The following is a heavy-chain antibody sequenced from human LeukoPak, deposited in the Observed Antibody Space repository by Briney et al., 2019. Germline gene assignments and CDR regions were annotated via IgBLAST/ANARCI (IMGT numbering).Heavy chain of an antibody. Sequence: PSETLSLTCTVSGGSISSSSYYWGWIRQPPGKGLEWIGSIYYSGSTYYNPSLKSRVTISVDTSKNQFSLKLSSVTAADTAVHYCASERLDYGYYYYWGQGTLVTVSS. CDR3: ASERLDYGYYYY. J-gene: IGHJ4*02. D-gene: IGHD3-22*01. V-gene: IGHV4-39*07. CDR2: IYYSGST. CDR1: GGSISSSSYY.